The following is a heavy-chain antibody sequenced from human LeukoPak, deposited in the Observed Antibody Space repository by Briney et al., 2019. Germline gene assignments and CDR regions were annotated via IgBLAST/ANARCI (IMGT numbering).Heavy chain of an antibody. CDR3: AELGITMIGGV. CDR2: ISGSGGRT. Sequence: PGGSLRLSCAASGFTFSSYAMSWVRQAPGKGLEWVSNISGSGGRTHYADSVKGRFTISRDNSKNTLYLQMNSLRAEDTAVYYCAELGITMIGGVWGKGTTVTISS. J-gene: IGHJ6*04. CDR1: GFTFSSYA. D-gene: IGHD3-10*02. V-gene: IGHV3-23*01.